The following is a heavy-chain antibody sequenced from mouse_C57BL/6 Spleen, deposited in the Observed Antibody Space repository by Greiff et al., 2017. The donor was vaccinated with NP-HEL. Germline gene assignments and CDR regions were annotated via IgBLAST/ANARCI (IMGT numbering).Heavy chain of an antibody. CDR1: GYAFSSYW. J-gene: IGHJ3*01. D-gene: IGHD2-1*01. Sequence: VQLQQSGAELVKPGASVKLSCKASGYAFSSYWMNWVKQRPGQGLEWIGQIYPGDGDTNYNGKFKGKATLTADKSSSTAYMQLSSLTSEDSAVYVFASRSTIASWFAYWGQGTLVTVSA. CDR3: ASRSTIASWFAY. V-gene: IGHV1-80*01. CDR2: IYPGDGDT.